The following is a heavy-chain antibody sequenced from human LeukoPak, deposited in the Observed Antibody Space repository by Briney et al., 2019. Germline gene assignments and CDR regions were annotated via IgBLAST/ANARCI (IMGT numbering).Heavy chain of an antibody. J-gene: IGHJ2*01. CDR1: GFTVSSNY. CDR3: ARVMGRLIWTWYFDL. Sequence: GGSLRLSCAASGFTVSSNYMSWVRQAPGKGLEWVSVIYSCGSTYYADSVKGRFTISRDNAKNSLYLQMNSLRAEDTAVYYCARVMGRLIWTWYFDLWGRGTLVTVSS. CDR2: IYSCGST. V-gene: IGHV3-66*01. D-gene: IGHD1-1*01.